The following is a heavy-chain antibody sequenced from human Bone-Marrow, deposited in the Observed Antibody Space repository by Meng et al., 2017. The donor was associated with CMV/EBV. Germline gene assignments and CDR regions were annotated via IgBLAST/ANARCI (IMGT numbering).Heavy chain of an antibody. D-gene: IGHD2-8*02. J-gene: IGHJ4*02. CDR1: GFTFSSYW. V-gene: IGHV3-74*01. CDR3: AKDRSTGYYFDY. CDR2: INSDGSST. Sequence: CAAAGFTFSSYWMHWVRQAPGKGLVWVSRINSDGSSTGYADSVTGRFTISRDNAKNTVYLQMNSLRAEDTAVYYCAKDRSTGYYFDYWGQGTLVTVSS.